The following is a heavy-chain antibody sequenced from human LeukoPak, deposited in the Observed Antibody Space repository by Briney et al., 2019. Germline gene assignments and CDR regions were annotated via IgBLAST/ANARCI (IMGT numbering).Heavy chain of an antibody. CDR1: GGSISSYY. CDR3: AREEYDAFDI. CDR2: IYYSGST. J-gene: IGHJ3*02. V-gene: IGHV4-59*01. D-gene: IGHD3-10*01. Sequence: SETLSLTCTVSGGSISSYYWSWIRQPPGKGLEWIGYIYYSGSTNYNPSLKSRVTISVDTSKNQFSLKLSSVTAADTAVYYCAREEYDAFDIWGQGTMVTVSS.